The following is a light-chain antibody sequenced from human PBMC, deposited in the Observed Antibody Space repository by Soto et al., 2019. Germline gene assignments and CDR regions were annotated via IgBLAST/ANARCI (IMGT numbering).Light chain of an antibody. CDR3: SSYTSSSTRV. CDR2: EVS. CDR1: SGEVGGYNY. V-gene: IGLV2-14*01. J-gene: IGLJ1*01. Sequence: QSVLTQPASVSGAPGQSSRSSCTGSSGEVGGYNYVSWYQQHPGKAPKLMIYEVSNRPSGVSNRFSGSKSGNTASLTISGLQAEDEADYYCSSYTSSSTRVFGTGTKVTVL.